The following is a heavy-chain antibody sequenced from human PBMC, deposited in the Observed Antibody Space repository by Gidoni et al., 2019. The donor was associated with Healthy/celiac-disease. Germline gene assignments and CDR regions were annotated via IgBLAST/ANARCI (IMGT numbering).Heavy chain of an antibody. Sequence: QVQLQESGPGLVKPSQTLSLTCTVSGRSLRRGGFYWSWIRQHPGKGLEWIGYIYYSGSTYDNPYLKSRVNRSVDTSKNQFYRKLSSETAADTAVYYCARAGAAGTYYYYYGMDVWGQGTTVTVSS. D-gene: IGHD6-13*01. J-gene: IGHJ6*02. CDR3: ARAGAAGTYYYYYGMDV. CDR2: IYYSGST. CDR1: GRSLRRGGFY. V-gene: IGHV4-31*03.